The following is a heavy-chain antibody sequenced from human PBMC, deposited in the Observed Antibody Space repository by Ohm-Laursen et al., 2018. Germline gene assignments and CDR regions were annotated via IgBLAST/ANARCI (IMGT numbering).Heavy chain of an antibody. V-gene: IGHV4-34*01. J-gene: IGHJ4*02. D-gene: IGHD3-16*01. CDR1: GGSFSGYS. Sequence: SETLSLTCAVYGGSFSGYSWTWIRQPPGKGLEWIGEISHSGSTNYNASLKSRVTLSLDTSKNHFSLNLNSVTAADTAVYYCGRAYTIWGQGTLVTVSS. CDR2: ISHSGST. CDR3: GRAYTI.